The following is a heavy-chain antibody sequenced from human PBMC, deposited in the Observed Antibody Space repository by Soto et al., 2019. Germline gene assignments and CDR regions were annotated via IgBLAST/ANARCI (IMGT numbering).Heavy chain of an antibody. CDR3: ARDNGYSHGHGMDV. J-gene: IGHJ6*02. CDR1: GFTFSSYT. V-gene: IGHV3-30-3*01. Sequence: GGSLRLSCAASGFTFSSYTIHWVRQAPGKGLEWVALILYDGGNKYYADSVKGGFTISRDNSKNTLYLQMNSLRAEDTAVYYCARDNGYSHGHGMDVWGQGTTVTVSS. D-gene: IGHD5-18*01. CDR2: ILYDGGNK.